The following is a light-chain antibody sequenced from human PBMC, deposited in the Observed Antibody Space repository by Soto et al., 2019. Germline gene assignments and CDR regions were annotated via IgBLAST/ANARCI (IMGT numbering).Light chain of an antibody. CDR3: SSYTTRSTWV. V-gene: IGLV2-14*01. CDR2: EVT. J-gene: IGLJ3*02. CDR1: SSDVGNYRY. Sequence: QSVLTQPVSVSGSPGQSITISCTGTSSDVGNYRYASWYQQHPGQAPKLMVYEVTNRPSEVSDRFSGSKSGNTASLTISGLQAEDEADYYCSSYTTRSTWVFGGGTKVTVL.